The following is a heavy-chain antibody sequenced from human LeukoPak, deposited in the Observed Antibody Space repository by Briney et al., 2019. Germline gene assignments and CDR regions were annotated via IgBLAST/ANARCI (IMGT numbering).Heavy chain of an antibody. V-gene: IGHV1-18*01. CDR3: ARTSRIAAAGQAGLGY. D-gene: IGHD6-13*01. CDR2: ISAYNGNT. Sequence: ASVTVSCKASGYTFTSYGISWVRQAPGQGLEWMGWISAYNGNTNYAQKLQGRVTMTTDTSTSTAYMELRSLRSDDTAVYYCARTSRIAAAGQAGLGYWGQGTLVTVSS. CDR1: GYTFTSYG. J-gene: IGHJ4*02.